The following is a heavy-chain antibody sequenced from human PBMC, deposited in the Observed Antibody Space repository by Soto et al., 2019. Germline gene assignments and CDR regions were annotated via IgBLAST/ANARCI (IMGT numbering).Heavy chain of an antibody. V-gene: IGHV4-59*01. CDR2: AYYSVTT. J-gene: IGHJ6*02. D-gene: IGHD2-8*01. Sequence: WIWLRQPPGQGLEWIGYAYYSVTTNYNPSLKSRVTISVDRSKNQFSLQLTSVTAADTAVYYCARGEWLQQYYYYGMDVWGQGTTVTVSS. CDR3: ARGEWLQQYYYYGMDV.